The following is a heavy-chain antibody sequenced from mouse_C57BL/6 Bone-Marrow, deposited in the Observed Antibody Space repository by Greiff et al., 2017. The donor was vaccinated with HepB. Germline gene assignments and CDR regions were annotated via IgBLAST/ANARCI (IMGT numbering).Heavy chain of an antibody. D-gene: IGHD1-1*01. CDR2: IWRGGST. CDR1: GFSFTSYG. V-gene: IGHV2-5*01. Sequence: VKLMESGPGLVQPSQRLSITCTVSGFSFTSYGVHWVRQSPGKGLEWLGVIWRGGSTDYNAAFMSRLSITKDNSKSQVFFKMNSLQADDTAIYYGAKRDYGSRGFAYWGQGTLVTVSA. J-gene: IGHJ3*01. CDR3: AKRDYGSRGFAY.